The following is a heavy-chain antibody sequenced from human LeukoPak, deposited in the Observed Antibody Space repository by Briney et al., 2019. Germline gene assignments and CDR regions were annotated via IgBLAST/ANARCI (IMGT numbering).Heavy chain of an antibody. CDR3: ARGVLGAGPRCEGVLMPCYYYMDV. CDR1: GYTFTSYD. J-gene: IGHJ6*03. Sequence: ASVKVSCKASGYTFTSYDINWVRQATGQGLEWMGWMNPNSGNTGYAQKFQGRVTITRNTSISTAYMELSSLGSEDTAVYYCARGVLGAGPRCEGVLMPCYYYMDVWGKGTTVTVSS. CDR2: MNPNSGNT. D-gene: IGHD2-8*01. V-gene: IGHV1-8*03.